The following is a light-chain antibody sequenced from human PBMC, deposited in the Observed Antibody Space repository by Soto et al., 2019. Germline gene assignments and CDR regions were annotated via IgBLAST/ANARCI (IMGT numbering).Light chain of an antibody. J-gene: IGKJ5*01. Sequence: DIQMTQSPSTLSASVGDRVTITCRASQSVSSWLAWFQQKPGKAPKLLIYKASNLQSGVSSRFSGSGSGTDFTLTISSLEPEDFAVYYCQQRSNWPRITFGQGTRLEIK. CDR1: QSVSSW. CDR3: QQRSNWPRIT. V-gene: IGKV1-5*03. CDR2: KAS.